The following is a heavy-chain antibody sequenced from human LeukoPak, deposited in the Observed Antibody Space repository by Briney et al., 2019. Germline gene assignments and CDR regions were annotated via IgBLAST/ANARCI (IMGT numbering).Heavy chain of an antibody. CDR1: GGSFSGYY. CDR2: INHSGST. V-gene: IGHV4-34*01. D-gene: IGHD3-9*01. Sequence: SETLSLTCAVYGGSFSGYYWSWIHQPPGKGLEWIGEINHSGSTNYNPSLKSRVTVSVDTSKNQFSLKLSSVTAADTAVYYCARGLMTGYDYWGQGTLVTVSS. J-gene: IGHJ4*02. CDR3: ARGLMTGYDY.